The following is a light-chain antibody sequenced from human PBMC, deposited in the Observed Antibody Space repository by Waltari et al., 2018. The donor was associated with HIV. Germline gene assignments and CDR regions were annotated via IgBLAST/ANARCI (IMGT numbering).Light chain of an antibody. Sequence: QSASTQLPSVSAAPGQKVTIPCSGSSPNIGNNYVPWYQQLPGTAPKLLIYDTNTRPSGIPSRFSGSKSGTSATLGVTGLQTGDEADYYCGTWDSSLSAWVFGGGTKLTVL. V-gene: IGLV1-51*01. CDR3: GTWDSSLSAWV. CDR1: SPNIGNNY. J-gene: IGLJ3*02. CDR2: DTN.